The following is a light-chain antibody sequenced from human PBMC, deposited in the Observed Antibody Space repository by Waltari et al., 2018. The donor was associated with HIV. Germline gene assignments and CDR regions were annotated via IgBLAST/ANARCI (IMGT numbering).Light chain of an antibody. CDR2: GNT. CDR1: SSNFGSGF. Sequence: QSVLTQPPSVSAAPRQKVTISCSGSSSNFGSGFVSWYQHLPGAAPRLLIYGNTKRPACVSYRFSCSKSGTSATLGITGLRAGDEADYYCGTCDSSVGAAVFGGGTRLTVL. CDR3: GTCDSSVGAAV. J-gene: IGLJ3*02. V-gene: IGLV1-51*01.